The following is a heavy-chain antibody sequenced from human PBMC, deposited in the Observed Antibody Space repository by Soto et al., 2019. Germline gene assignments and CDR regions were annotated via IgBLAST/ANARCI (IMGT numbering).Heavy chain of an antibody. CDR3: PTHPRAHGSGCPTWFGP. D-gene: IGHD6-19*01. Sequence: QLQLQESGPGLVKPSETLSLTCTVSGGSISSNNYYWAWIRQPPAKGLEWIGSIYYSGNTYHNPSLTSRGTISIDPSTTHVSPKLSAVTAADTAVYYCPTHPRAHGSGCPTWFGPWGQGIMVTVSS. J-gene: IGHJ5*02. V-gene: IGHV4-39*01. CDR1: GGSISSNNYY. CDR2: IYYSGNT.